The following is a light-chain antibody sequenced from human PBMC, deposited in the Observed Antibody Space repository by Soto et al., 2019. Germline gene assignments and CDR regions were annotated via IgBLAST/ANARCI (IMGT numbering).Light chain of an antibody. Sequence: HSMSVPSACKGDRVTSTVRASQTISSWLAWYQQKPGKAPKLLIYKASTLKSGVPSRFSGSGSGTEFTLTISSLQPDDFATYYCQHYNSYSEAFG. CDR1: QTISSW. CDR3: QHYNSYSEA. V-gene: IGKV1-5*03. J-gene: IGKJ2*01. CDR2: KAS.